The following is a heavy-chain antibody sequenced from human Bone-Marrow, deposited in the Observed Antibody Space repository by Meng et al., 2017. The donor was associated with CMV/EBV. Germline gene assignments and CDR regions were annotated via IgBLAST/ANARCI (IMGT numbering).Heavy chain of an antibody. J-gene: IGHJ3*02. D-gene: IGHD6-19*01. V-gene: IGHV3-30-3*01. Sequence: GESLKISCAASGLTFSSYAMYWVRQAPGKGPEWVAVISYDGSNKYYADSVKGRFTISRDNSKNTLFLQMNSLRAEDTAVYYCARSRYQGSDWYGAFDIWGQGTVVTVSS. CDR2: ISYDGSNK. CDR1: GLTFSSYA. CDR3: ARSRYQGSDWYGAFDI.